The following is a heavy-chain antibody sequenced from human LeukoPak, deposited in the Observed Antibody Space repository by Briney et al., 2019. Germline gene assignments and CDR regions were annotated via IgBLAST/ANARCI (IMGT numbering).Heavy chain of an antibody. Sequence: KPSETLSLTCTVSGGSISSYYWSWIRQPPGKGLEWIGYIYYSGSTNYNPSLKSRVTISVDTSKNQFSLKLSSVTAADTAVYYCARAQLRYFDWYTQVDAFDIWGQGTMVTVSS. CDR2: IYYSGST. D-gene: IGHD3-9*01. CDR1: GGSISSYY. J-gene: IGHJ3*02. V-gene: IGHV4-59*01. CDR3: ARAQLRYFDWYTQVDAFDI.